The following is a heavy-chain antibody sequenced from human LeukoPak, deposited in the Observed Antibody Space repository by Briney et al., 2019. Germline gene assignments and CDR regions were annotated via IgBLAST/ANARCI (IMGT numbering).Heavy chain of an antibody. V-gene: IGHV1-69*05. CDR1: GGTFSSNA. Sequence: ASVKVSCKASGGTFSSNAISWVRQTPGQGLEWMGGIIPIFGTANYAQKFQGRVTITTDESTSTAYMELSSLRSEDTAVYYCARAGDFWSGYYENWFDPWGQGTLVTVSS. CDR2: IIPIFGTA. D-gene: IGHD3-3*01. J-gene: IGHJ5*02. CDR3: ARAGDFWSGYYENWFDP.